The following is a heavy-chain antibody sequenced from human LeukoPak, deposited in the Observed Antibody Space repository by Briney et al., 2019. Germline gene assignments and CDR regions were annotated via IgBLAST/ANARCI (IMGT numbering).Heavy chain of an antibody. V-gene: IGHV3-23*01. CDR1: GFTFSSYA. CDR2: ISGSGGST. Sequence: GGSLRLSCAASGFTFSSYAMSWVRQAPGKGLEWVSAISGSGGSTYYADSVKGRFTISRDNSKNTLYLQMNSLRAEDTAVYYCAKDSGYNWNYQPRKRSGYYFDYWGQGTLVTVSS. CDR3: AKDSGYNWNYQPRKRSGYYFDY. D-gene: IGHD1-7*01. J-gene: IGHJ4*02.